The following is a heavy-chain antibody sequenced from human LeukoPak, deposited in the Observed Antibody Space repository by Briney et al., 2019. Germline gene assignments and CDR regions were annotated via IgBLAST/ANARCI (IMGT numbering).Heavy chain of an antibody. Sequence: LPGGSLRLSCAASGFTISTYGMSWVRQAPGKGLEWVSSISGGTTYYADSVKGRFTISRDNSKNTVSLQMNSLRAEDTAVYCCAKSVYHSGNYWGQGTLVTVSS. J-gene: IGHJ4*02. CDR2: ISGGTT. D-gene: IGHD3-10*01. CDR1: GFTISTYG. V-gene: IGHV3-23*01. CDR3: AKSVYHSGNY.